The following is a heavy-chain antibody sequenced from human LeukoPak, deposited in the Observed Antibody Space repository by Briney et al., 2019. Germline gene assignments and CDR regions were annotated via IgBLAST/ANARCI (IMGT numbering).Heavy chain of an antibody. V-gene: IGHV1-24*01. CDR3: ATVDDGDILTGVPRGY. CDR1: GYTLTELS. Sequence: ASVKVSCKVSGYTLTELSMHWVRQAPGKGLEWMGGFDPEDGETIYAQKFQGRVTMTEDTSTDTAYMELSSLRSEDTAVYYCATVDDGDILTGVPRGYWGQGTLVTVSS. J-gene: IGHJ4*02. CDR2: FDPEDGET. D-gene: IGHD3-9*01.